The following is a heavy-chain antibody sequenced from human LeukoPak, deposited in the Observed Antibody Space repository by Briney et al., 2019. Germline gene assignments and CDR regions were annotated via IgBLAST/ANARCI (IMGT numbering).Heavy chain of an antibody. D-gene: IGHD3-22*01. CDR3: ARDSTYYYDSSGSGNWFDP. CDR1: GFTVSSNY. Sequence: TGGSLRLSCAASGFTVSSNYMSWVRQAPGKGLEWVSVIYSGGSTYYADSVKGRFTISRDNSENTLYLQMNSLRAEDTAVYYCARDSTYYYDSSGSGNWFDPWGQGTLVTVSS. V-gene: IGHV3-66*01. CDR2: IYSGGST. J-gene: IGHJ5*02.